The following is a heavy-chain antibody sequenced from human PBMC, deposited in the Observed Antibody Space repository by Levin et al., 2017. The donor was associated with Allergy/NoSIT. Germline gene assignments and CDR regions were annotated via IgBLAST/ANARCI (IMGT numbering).Heavy chain of an antibody. V-gene: IGHV3-74*01. Sequence: GGSLRLSCAASGLTLSGYWMHWVRQAPGKGMVWASRINSDGSDTRYADSVKGRFTISRDNAKNTLSLQMNSLRVEDTAVYYCARVFDGDYGYDYWGQGTLVTVSS. CDR1: GLTLSGYW. D-gene: IGHD4-17*01. CDR2: INSDGSDT. CDR3: ARVFDGDYGYDY. J-gene: IGHJ4*02.